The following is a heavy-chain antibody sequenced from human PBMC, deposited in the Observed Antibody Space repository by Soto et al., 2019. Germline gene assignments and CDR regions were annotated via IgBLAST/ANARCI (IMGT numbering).Heavy chain of an antibody. D-gene: IGHD2-15*01. CDR1: GGTFSSYA. Sequence: QVQLVQSGAEVKKPGSSVKVSCKASGGTFSSYAISWVRQAPGQGLEWMGGIIPIFGTANYAQKFQGRVTITADKSTSTAYMERSSLRSEDTAVYYCARGLYCSGGSCYWVANYYYGMDVWGQGTTVTVSS. CDR3: ARGLYCSGGSCYWVANYYYGMDV. V-gene: IGHV1-69*06. J-gene: IGHJ6*02. CDR2: IIPIFGTA.